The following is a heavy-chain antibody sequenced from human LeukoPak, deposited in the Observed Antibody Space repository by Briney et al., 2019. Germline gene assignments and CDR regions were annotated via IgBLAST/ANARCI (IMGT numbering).Heavy chain of an antibody. D-gene: IGHD5-18*01. CDR3: AGCGYNYGFDY. V-gene: IGHV4-59*04. CDR2: IYYSGST. Sequence: SETLSLTCTVSGGSISSYYWSWIRQPPGKGLEWIGSIYYSGSTYYNPSLKSRVTISVDTSKNQFSLKLSSVTAADTAVYYCAGCGYNYGFDYWGQGSLVTVSS. CDR1: GGSISSYY. J-gene: IGHJ4*02.